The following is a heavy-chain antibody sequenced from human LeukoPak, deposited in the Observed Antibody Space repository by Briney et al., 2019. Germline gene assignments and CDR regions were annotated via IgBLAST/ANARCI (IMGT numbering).Heavy chain of an antibody. CDR1: GFTFISNA. CDR3: AREFVVEPKSSFDH. V-gene: IGHV3-33*01. Sequence: GGSLRLSCAASGFTFISNAMHWVRQAPGKGLEWVAVIWFDGSNKYYGDSVKGRFTISRDNAKNALFLQMSSLRAEDTAIYYCAREFVVEPKSSFDHWGQGTLVTVSS. D-gene: IGHD2-21*01. CDR2: IWFDGSNK. J-gene: IGHJ4*02.